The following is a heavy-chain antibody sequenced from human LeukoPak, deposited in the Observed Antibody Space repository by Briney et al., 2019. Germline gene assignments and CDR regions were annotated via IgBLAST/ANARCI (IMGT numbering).Heavy chain of an antibody. CDR1: GDSVSSNSAA. Sequence: SQTLSLTCAISGDSVSSNSAAWTWIRQSPSRGLEWLGRTYYRSKWYNDYAVSVKSRITINPDTSKNLFSLQLNSATPKDTAVYYCARVLAEAVVNWGQGTLVTVSS. CDR3: ARVLAEAVVN. V-gene: IGHV6-1*01. CDR2: TYYRSKWYN. D-gene: IGHD6-19*01. J-gene: IGHJ4*02.